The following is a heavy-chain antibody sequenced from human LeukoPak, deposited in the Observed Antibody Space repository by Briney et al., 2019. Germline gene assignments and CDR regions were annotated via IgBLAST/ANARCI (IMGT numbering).Heavy chain of an antibody. Sequence: PGGSLRLSCAASGFTVSSNYMSWVRQAPGKGLEWVSSISSSSSYIYYADSVKGRFTISRDNAKNSLYLQMNSLRAEDTAVYYCAKAPFLGYGDYAYYYYYMDVWGKGTTVTVSS. CDR2: ISSSSSYI. CDR3: AKAPFLGYGDYAYYYYYMDV. CDR1: GFTVSSNY. D-gene: IGHD4-17*01. V-gene: IGHV3-21*01. J-gene: IGHJ6*03.